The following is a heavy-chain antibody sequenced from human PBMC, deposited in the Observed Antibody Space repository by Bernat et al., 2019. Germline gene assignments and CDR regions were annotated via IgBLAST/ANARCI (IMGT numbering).Heavy chain of an antibody. D-gene: IGHD5-12*01. Sequence: EVQLVESGGGLVKPGGSLRLSCVASGFTFSNAWMSWVRQAPGKGLEWVGRIKSKTDGGTTDYAAPVKGRFTISRDDSKNTLYLQMDSLKTEDTALYYCITELVGHSGYDWVYWGQGTLVTVSS. V-gene: IGHV3-15*01. CDR3: ITELVGHSGYDWVY. CDR2: IKSKTDGGTT. CDR1: GFTFSNAW. J-gene: IGHJ4*02.